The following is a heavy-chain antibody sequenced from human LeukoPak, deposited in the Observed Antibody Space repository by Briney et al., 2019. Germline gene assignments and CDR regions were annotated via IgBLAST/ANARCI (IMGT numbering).Heavy chain of an antibody. J-gene: IGHJ4*02. Sequence: SVTLSLTCTVSGGSVSSGSYYWSWIRQPPGKGLEWIGYIYYSGSTNYNPSLKSRVTISVDTSKNQFSLKLSSVTAADTAVYYCARVVATGGTDYWGQGTLVTVSS. CDR2: IYYSGST. D-gene: IGHD5-12*01. V-gene: IGHV4-61*01. CDR3: ARVVATGGTDY. CDR1: GGSVSSGSYY.